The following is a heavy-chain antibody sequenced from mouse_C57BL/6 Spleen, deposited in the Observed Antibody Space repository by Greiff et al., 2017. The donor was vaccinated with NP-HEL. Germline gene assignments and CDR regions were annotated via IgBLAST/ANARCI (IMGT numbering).Heavy chain of an antibody. D-gene: IGHD1-1*01. CDR2: ISYSGST. J-gene: IGHJ2*01. CDR3: ARDGSSYPFDY. V-gene: IGHV3-1*01. CDR1: GYSITSGYD. Sequence: EVKLQESGPGMVKPSQSLSLTCTVTGYSITSGYDWHWIRHFPGNKLEWMGYISYSGSTNYNPSLKSRISITHDTSKNHFFLKLNSVTTEDTATYYCARDGSSYPFDYWGQGTTLTVSS.